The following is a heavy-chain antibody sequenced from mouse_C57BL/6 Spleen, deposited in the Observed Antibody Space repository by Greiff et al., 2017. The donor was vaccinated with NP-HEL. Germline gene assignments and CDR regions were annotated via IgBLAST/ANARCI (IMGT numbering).Heavy chain of an antibody. D-gene: IGHD1-1*01. V-gene: IGHV1-69*01. J-gene: IGHJ1*03. CDR3: ARERFHGSSYFDV. Sequence: VQLQQPGAELVMPGASVKLSCKASGYTFTSYWMHWVKQRPGQGLEWIGEIDPSDSYTNYNQKFKGKSTLTVDKSSSTAYMQLSSLTSEDSAVYYCARERFHGSSYFDVWGTGTTVTVSS. CDR1: GYTFTSYW. CDR2: IDPSDSYT.